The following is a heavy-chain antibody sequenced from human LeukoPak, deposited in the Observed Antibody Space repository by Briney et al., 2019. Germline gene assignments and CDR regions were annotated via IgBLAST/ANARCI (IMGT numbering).Heavy chain of an antibody. CDR1: GYSISSGYY. V-gene: IGHV4-38-2*02. D-gene: IGHD6-19*01. CDR2: IYHSGST. J-gene: IGHJ6*02. Sequence: SETLSLTCTVSGYSISSGYYWGWIRQPPGKGLEWIGSIYHSGSTYYNPSLKSRVTISVDTSKHQFSLKLSSVTAADTAVYYCARDRGVAGTYYYGMDVWGQGTTVTVSS. CDR3: ARDRGVAGTYYYGMDV.